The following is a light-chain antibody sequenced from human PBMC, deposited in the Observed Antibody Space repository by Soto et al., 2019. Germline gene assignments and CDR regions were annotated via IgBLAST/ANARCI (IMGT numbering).Light chain of an antibody. Sequence: DIVMTQSPDSLAVSLGERATINCKSSQSVLYSSNNKNYLAWYQQKPGQPPKLLIYWASTRESGVPDRFSGCGSGTDFTLAISSLQAEDVAVYYGQQYYSTPRTFGQGTKVEIK. CDR2: WAS. J-gene: IGKJ1*01. CDR3: QQYYSTPRT. CDR1: QSVLYSSNNKNY. V-gene: IGKV4-1*01.